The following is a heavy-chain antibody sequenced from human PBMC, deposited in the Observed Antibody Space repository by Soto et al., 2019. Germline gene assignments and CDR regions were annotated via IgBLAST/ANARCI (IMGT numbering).Heavy chain of an antibody. J-gene: IGHJ3*02. CDR3: ARDLYGSGNDAFDI. V-gene: IGHV1-18*01. Sequence: ASVKVSCKASGGTFSSYAISWVRQAPGQGLEWMGWISAYNGNTNYAQKLQGRVTMTTDTSTSTAYMELRSLRSDDTAVYYCARDLYGSGNDAFDIWGQGTMVTVSS. CDR2: ISAYNGNT. D-gene: IGHD3-10*01. CDR1: GGTFSSYA.